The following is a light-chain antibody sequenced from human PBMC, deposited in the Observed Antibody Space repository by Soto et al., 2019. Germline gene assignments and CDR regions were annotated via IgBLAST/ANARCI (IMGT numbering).Light chain of an antibody. V-gene: IGLV2-14*03. Sequence: QSALTQPASVSGSLGQSITISCTGSRSDVGGYNYVSWYQHHPGKAPKLVMYDVSYRPSGVSDRFSGSKSANTAALTISGLQAEDEADYSCSSYTTPAALFVLFGGGTKLTVL. CDR3: SSYTTPAALFVL. CDR1: RSDVGGYNY. CDR2: DVS. J-gene: IGLJ2*01.